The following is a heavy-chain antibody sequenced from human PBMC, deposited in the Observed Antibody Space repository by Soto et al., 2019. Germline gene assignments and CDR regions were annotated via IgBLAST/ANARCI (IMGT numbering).Heavy chain of an antibody. CDR2: TYYRSKWYN. Sequence: SQTLSLTCAISGDSVSSNSAAWNWIRQSPSRGLEWLGRTYYRSKWYNDYAVSVKSRITINPDTSKNQFSLQLNSVTPEDTAVYYCARGRDSSSPYYYYYMDVWGKGTTVTVSS. J-gene: IGHJ6*03. CDR3: ARGRDSSSPYYYYYMDV. CDR1: GDSVSSNSAA. D-gene: IGHD6-13*01. V-gene: IGHV6-1*01.